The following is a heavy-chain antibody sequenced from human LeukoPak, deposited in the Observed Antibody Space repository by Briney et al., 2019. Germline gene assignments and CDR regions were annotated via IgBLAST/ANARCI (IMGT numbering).Heavy chain of an antibody. CDR3: ARAERGYSGYDSVY. CDR1: GYTFTSYY. J-gene: IGHJ4*02. Sequence: GASVKVSCKASGYTFTSYYMHWVRQAPGQGLEWMGIINPSGGSTSYAQKFQGRVTITADKSTSTAYMELSSLRSEDTAVYYCARAERGYSGYDSVYWGQGTLVTVSS. CDR2: INPSGGST. V-gene: IGHV1-46*01. D-gene: IGHD5-12*01.